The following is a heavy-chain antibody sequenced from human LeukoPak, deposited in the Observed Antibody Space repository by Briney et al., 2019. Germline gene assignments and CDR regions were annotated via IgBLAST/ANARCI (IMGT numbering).Heavy chain of an antibody. CDR3: ARSYSNYVYYYYYMDV. J-gene: IGHJ6*03. Sequence: SETLSLTCTVSGGSISSSSYYWGWIRQPPGKGLEWIGSIYYSGSTYYNPSLKSRVTISVDTSKNQFSLKLSSVTAADTAVYCCARSYSNYVYYYYYMDVWGKGTTVTVSS. D-gene: IGHD4-11*01. V-gene: IGHV4-39*01. CDR1: GGSISSSSYY. CDR2: IYYSGST.